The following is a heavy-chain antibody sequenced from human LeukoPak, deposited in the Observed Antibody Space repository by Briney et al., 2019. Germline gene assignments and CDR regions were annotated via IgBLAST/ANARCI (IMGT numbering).Heavy chain of an antibody. Sequence: PSETLSLTCTVSGGSISRSSYYWGWIRQPPGKGLEWIGNIYYSGSSYYNPSLKSRVTISVDTSKSQFSLKLSSVTAADTAVYYCARESYGSRSYDYYYYMDVWGKGTTVTVSS. J-gene: IGHJ6*03. CDR1: GGSISRSSYY. CDR2: IYYSGSS. V-gene: IGHV4-39*07. CDR3: ARESYGSRSYDYYYYMDV. D-gene: IGHD3-10*01.